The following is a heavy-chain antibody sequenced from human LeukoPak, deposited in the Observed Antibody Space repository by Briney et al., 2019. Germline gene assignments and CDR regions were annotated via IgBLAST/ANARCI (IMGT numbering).Heavy chain of an antibody. Sequence: GGSLRLSCAASGSTVSNNYMSWVRQAPGKGLEWVSVIYAGGSTYYADSVKGRFTISRDNSKNTLYLQMNSLRAEDTAVYYCARDWSHRCFDYWGQGTLVTVSS. V-gene: IGHV3-53*01. CDR2: IYAGGST. J-gene: IGHJ4*02. CDR3: ARDWSHRCFDY. CDR1: GSTVSNNY. D-gene: IGHD3-3*01.